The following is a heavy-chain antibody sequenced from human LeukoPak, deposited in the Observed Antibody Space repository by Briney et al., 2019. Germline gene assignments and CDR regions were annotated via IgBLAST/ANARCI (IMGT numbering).Heavy chain of an antibody. Sequence: GGSLRLSCAASGFTFSSYWMSWVRQAPGKGLEWVANIKQDGSEKYYVDSVKGRFTISRDNAKNSLYLQMNSLRAEDTAVYYCAKETSSYYFDYWGQGTLVTVSS. CDR1: GFTFSSYW. CDR2: IKQDGSEK. J-gene: IGHJ4*02. CDR3: AKETSSYYFDY. D-gene: IGHD1-7*01. V-gene: IGHV3-7*03.